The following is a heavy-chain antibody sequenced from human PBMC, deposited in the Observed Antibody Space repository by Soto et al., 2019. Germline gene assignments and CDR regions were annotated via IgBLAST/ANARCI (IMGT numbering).Heavy chain of an antibody. J-gene: IGHJ4*02. CDR1: VFTFVDFG. V-gene: IGHV3-49*04. Sequence: GWSLRLSCTSSVFTFVDFGMNWVRQAPGKGLEWIAFIRNDIYDETTEYAASVKGRFTISRDDSKSMAFLQMDSLQTEDTAVYFCTRGRDGYNPYYFLFWGQGALVTVSS. CDR2: IRNDIYDETT. D-gene: IGHD5-12*01. CDR3: TRGRDGYNPYYFLF.